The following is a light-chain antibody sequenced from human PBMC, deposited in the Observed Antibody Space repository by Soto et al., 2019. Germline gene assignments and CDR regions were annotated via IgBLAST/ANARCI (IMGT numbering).Light chain of an antibody. J-gene: IGLJ2*01. CDR2: VNNDGSH. Sequence: QPVLTQSPSAAASLGASVKLTCTLSSGHSSYVIAWHQQQPEKGPRYLMKVNNDGSHNKGDGIPDRFSGSSSGAERYLTISSLQSADEADYYCQTWDTGTVVFGGGTKLTVL. CDR1: SGHSSYV. V-gene: IGLV4-69*01. CDR3: QTWDTGTVV.